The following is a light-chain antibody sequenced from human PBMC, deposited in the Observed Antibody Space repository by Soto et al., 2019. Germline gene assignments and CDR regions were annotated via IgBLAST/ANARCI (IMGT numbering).Light chain of an antibody. CDR1: SSDVGGYKY. Sequence: QSALTQPASVSGSPGQSITLSCAGTSSDVGGYKYVSWYQQHPGKAPKLLIYDVSNRPSGVSNRFSGSKSGNTASLTISGLQAEDEADYYCSSYSSSGTPYVFGTGTKVTVL. V-gene: IGLV2-14*01. J-gene: IGLJ1*01. CDR3: SSYSSSGTPYV. CDR2: DVS.